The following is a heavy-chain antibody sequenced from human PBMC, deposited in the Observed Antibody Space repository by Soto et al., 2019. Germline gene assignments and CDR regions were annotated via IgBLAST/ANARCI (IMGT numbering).Heavy chain of an antibody. V-gene: IGHV5-51*01. D-gene: IGHD6-19*01. CDR3: ARRYSSVWYTFDY. Sequence: PGESLKISCNGSGYTFTNSWIGWVRQMPWKGLEWMGIIYPGDSDTRYSPSFQGQVTISADKSISTAYLQWSSLKASDTAMYYCARRYSSVWYTFDYWGQGTLVTVSS. J-gene: IGHJ4*02. CDR1: GYTFTNSW. CDR2: IYPGDSDT.